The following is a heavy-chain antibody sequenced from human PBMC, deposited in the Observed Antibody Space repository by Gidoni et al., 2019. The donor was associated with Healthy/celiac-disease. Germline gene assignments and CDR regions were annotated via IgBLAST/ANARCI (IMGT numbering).Heavy chain of an antibody. D-gene: IGHD3-22*01. CDR2: INWNGGST. Sequence: EVQLVESGGGVVRPGGSLRLSCAASGFTFDDYGMSWVRQAPGKGLEWVSGINWNGGSTGDADSVKGRFTISRDNAKNSLYLQMNSLRAEDTALYHCARTPPHYDSSGYYWVGHLSYFDYWGQGTLVTVSS. CDR3: ARTPPHYDSSGYYWVGHLSYFDY. V-gene: IGHV3-20*01. J-gene: IGHJ4*02. CDR1: GFTFDDYG.